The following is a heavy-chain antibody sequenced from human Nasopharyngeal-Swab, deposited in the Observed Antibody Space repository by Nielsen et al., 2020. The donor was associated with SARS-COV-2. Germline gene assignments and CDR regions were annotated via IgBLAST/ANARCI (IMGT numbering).Heavy chain of an antibody. CDR2: ITSGSAIM. CDR1: GFNFNYYS. CDR3: ASAHRTYGDSGYYPLDY. J-gene: IGHJ4*02. D-gene: IGHD3-22*01. Sequence: GGSLRLSCAASGFNFNYYSMNWVRQAPGKGLEWVSYITSGSAIMYYADSVKGRFTTSRDNAKNLLYLQMNSLRAEDTAVYYCASAHRTYGDSGYYPLDYWGKGTLITVSS. V-gene: IGHV3-48*04.